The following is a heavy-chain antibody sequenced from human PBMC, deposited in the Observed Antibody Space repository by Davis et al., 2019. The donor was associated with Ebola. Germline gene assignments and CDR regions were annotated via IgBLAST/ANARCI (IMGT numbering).Heavy chain of an antibody. CDR3: VKTPSSSWYRAKYYFDY. D-gene: IGHD6-13*01. CDR1: GFTFSSYA. V-gene: IGHV3-64D*06. Sequence: GESLKISCSASGFTFSSYAMHWVRQAPGKGLEYVSAISSNGGSTYYADSVKGRFTISRDNSKNTLYLQMSSLRAEDTDVYYCVKTPSSSWYRAKYYFDYWGQGTLVTVSS. CDR2: ISSNGGST. J-gene: IGHJ4*02.